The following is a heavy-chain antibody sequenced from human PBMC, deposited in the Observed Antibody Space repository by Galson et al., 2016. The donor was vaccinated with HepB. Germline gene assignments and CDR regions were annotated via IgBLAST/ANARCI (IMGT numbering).Heavy chain of an antibody. Sequence: SETLSLTCTVSGDSISSYYWHWIRLPTGNGLEWIGYVHNSGYTTYNPSLNGRVTMSMDTSKNQFSLKLSSVTAADTAVYYCAREYSSFDYVGHGILVTVSS. J-gene: IGHJ4*03. D-gene: IGHD6-19*01. CDR1: GDSISSYY. CDR3: AREYSSFDY. CDR2: VHNSGYT. V-gene: IGHV4-59*01.